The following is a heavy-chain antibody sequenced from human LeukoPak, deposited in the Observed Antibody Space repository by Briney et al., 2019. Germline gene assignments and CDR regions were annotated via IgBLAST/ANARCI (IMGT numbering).Heavy chain of an antibody. J-gene: IGHJ3*02. V-gene: IGHV3-30-3*01. CDR3: ARGGGSTIIVALDI. CDR2: ISYDGNNK. D-gene: IGHD3-22*01. CDR1: GFTFTSYA. Sequence: GGSLRLSCAASGFTFTSYAMHWVRQAPGKGLEWVAVISYDGNNKYYADSVKGRFTFSRDNSKNTLYLQMNSLRAEDTAVYYCARGGGSTIIVALDIWGQGTVVTVSS.